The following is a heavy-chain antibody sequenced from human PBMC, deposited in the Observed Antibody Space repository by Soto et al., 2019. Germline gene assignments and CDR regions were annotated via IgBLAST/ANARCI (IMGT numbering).Heavy chain of an antibody. CDR1: GFTFSNYA. CDR2: VSGSGDST. CDR3: ARDWTGDTCPCLDV. D-gene: IGHD3-3*01. V-gene: IGHV3-23*01. J-gene: IGHJ6*02. Sequence: EVQLLESGGGLVQPGGSLRLSCAAAGFTFSNYALTWVRQSPGKGLEWVSTVSGSGDSTYYADSVRGRFTIFRDNYNNTLYLQMNSLRVEDTAIYYCARDWTGDTCPCLDVWGQGTTGSVSS.